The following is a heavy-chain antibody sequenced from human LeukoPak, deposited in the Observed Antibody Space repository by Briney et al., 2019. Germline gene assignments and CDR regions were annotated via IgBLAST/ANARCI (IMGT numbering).Heavy chain of an antibody. V-gene: IGHV3-48*03. J-gene: IGHJ4*02. CDR2: ISSSGSTI. D-gene: IGHD5-12*01. Sequence: PGGSLRLSCAASGFTFSSYEMNWVRQAPGKGLERVSYISSSGSTIYYADSVKGRFTISRDNAKNSLYLQMNSLRAEDTAVYFCATDQSGYSAYGPFDYWGQGTLVTVSS. CDR3: ATDQSGYSAYGPFDY. CDR1: GFTFSSYE.